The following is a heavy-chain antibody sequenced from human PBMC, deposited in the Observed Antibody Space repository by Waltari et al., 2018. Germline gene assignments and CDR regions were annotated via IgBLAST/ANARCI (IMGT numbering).Heavy chain of an antibody. CDR3: ARDVVDSNYWEGYCDL. D-gene: IGHD1-1*01. Sequence: QVQLVQSGAEVKKPGSSVKVSCKTAGGTFSSYGISWVRQAPGRGLEWVGRISPLLGVPNYAPQLLGSVTMTADKATNTAYMELSSLRSEDTAVYYCARDVVDSNYWEGYCDLWGRGTLFAVSS. J-gene: IGHJ2*01. V-gene: IGHV1-69*04. CDR1: GGTFSSYG. CDR2: ISPLLGVP.